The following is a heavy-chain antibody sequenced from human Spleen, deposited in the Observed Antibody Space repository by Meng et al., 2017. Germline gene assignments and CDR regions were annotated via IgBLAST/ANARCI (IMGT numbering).Heavy chain of an antibody. CDR3: ATRGNPYLDR. Sequence: GESLKISCGASGFNFGDYNMHWVRQSPGKGLEWISRISSDGGITTYADSVKGRFTISRDNAKNTLYLQMNSLGAEDTAVYYCATRGNPYLDRWGQGTLVTVSS. V-gene: IGHV3-74*01. CDR1: GFNFGDYN. CDR2: ISSDGGIT. J-gene: IGHJ4*02.